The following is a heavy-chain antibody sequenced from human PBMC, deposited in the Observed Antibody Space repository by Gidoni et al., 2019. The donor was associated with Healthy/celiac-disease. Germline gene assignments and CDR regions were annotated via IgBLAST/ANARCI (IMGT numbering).Heavy chain of an antibody. CDR3: AKAVGGDYDAFDI. Sequence: VQLLESGGCLVQPGGSLILSCAASGFTFSSYAMSWVRQAPGKGLEWVSAISGSGGRTYYADSVKGRFTISRDNSKNTLYLQMNSLRAEDTAVDYCAKAVGGDYDAFDIWGQGTMVTVSS. J-gene: IGHJ3*02. D-gene: IGHD4-17*01. V-gene: IGHV3-23*01. CDR1: GFTFSSYA. CDR2: ISGSGGRT.